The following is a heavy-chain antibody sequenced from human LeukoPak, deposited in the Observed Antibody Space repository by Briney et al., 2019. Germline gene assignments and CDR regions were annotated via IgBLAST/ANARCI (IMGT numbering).Heavy chain of an antibody. CDR3: ARFSRRSSLETNWNDRRYFDY. J-gene: IGHJ4*02. Sequence: GESLKISCKGSGYSFTSYWIGWVRQMPGKGLEWMGIIYPGDSDTRHSPSFQGQVTISADKSISTAYLQWSSLKASDTAMYYCARFSRRSSLETNWNDRRYFDYWGQGTLVTVSS. V-gene: IGHV5-51*01. CDR2: IYPGDSDT. D-gene: IGHD1-1*01. CDR1: GYSFTSYW.